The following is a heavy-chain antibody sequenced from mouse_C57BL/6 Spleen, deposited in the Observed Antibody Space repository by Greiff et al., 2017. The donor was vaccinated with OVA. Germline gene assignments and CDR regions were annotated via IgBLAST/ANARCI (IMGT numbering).Heavy chain of an antibody. D-gene: IGHD2-5*01. CDR1: GFTFSDYG. CDR3: ARRSNSGAYLDV. J-gene: IGHJ1*03. Sequence: EVKLQESGGGLVQPGGSLKLSCAASGFTFSDYGMAWVRQAPRKGPEWVAFISNLAYSIYYAATVTGRFTISRENAKNTLYLEMSRLRSEDTAMYYGARRSNSGAYLDVWGTGTTVTVSS. V-gene: IGHV5-15*01. CDR2: ISNLAYSI.